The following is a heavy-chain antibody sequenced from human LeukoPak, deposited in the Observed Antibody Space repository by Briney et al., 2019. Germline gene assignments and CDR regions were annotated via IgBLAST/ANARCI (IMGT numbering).Heavy chain of an antibody. CDR2: IYSSGST. V-gene: IGHV4-4*07. D-gene: IGHD1-26*01. Sequence: SETLSLTCTVSGDSINDYYWSWIRQPAGKGLEWIGRIYSSGSTHYNPSLKSRVTMSVDTSKNQFSLKLTSVTAADTAMYYCARDGGVGATWETSDYWGQGTLVTVSS. CDR3: ARDGGVGATWETSDY. CDR1: GDSINDYY. J-gene: IGHJ4*02.